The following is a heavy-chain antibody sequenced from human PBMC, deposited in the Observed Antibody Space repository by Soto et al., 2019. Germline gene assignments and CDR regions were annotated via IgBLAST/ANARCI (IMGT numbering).Heavy chain of an antibody. Sequence: SETLSLTCTVSGGSISNGDYCWSWIRQHPGKGWEGIGYIYYSGSTNYNPSLKSRVTISVDTSKNQFSLKLSSVTAADTAVYYCARIPPYYDFWSGPEVPHYYYYMDVWGKGTTVTVSS. CDR2: IYYSGST. J-gene: IGHJ6*03. V-gene: IGHV4-30-4*08. CDR3: ARIPPYYDFWSGPEVPHYYYYMDV. CDR1: GGSISNGDYC. D-gene: IGHD3-3*01.